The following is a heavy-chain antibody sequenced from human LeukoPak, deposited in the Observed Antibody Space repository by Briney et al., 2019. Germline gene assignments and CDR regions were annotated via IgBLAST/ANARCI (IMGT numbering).Heavy chain of an antibody. CDR1: GFTFSGFR. CDR2: INSDGSST. Sequence: PGGSLRLSCAASGFTFSGFRMRWVRQAPGKGLVWVSRINSDGSSTTYADSVKGRFTISRDNANNTLYLQMNSLRAEDTAVYYCARWNGSGPFDYWGQGTLVTVSS. CDR3: ARWNGSGPFDY. J-gene: IGHJ4*02. V-gene: IGHV3-74*01. D-gene: IGHD6-19*01.